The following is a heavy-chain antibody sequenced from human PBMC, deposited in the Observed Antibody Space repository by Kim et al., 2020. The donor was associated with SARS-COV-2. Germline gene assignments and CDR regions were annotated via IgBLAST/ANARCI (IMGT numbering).Heavy chain of an antibody. Sequence: SETLSLTCTVSGYSISSGYYWGWIRQPPGKGLEWIGSIYHSGSTYYNPSLKSRVTISVDTSKNQFSLKLSSVTAADTAVYYCAREQGHDYGDYWGQGTLV. CDR3: AREQGHDYGDY. J-gene: IGHJ4*02. CDR2: IYHSGST. V-gene: IGHV4-38-2*02. CDR1: GYSISSGYY.